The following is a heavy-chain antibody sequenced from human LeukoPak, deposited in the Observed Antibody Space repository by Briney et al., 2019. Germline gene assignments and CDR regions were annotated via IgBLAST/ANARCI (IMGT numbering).Heavy chain of an antibody. J-gene: IGHJ4*02. Sequence: PGGSLRLSCAASGFTFSSYAMHWVRQAPGKGLEYVSAISSNGGSTYYANSVKGRFTISRDNSKNTLYLQMGSLRAEDMAVYYCAKLSRSGSYIDYWGQGTLVTVSS. V-gene: IGHV3-64*01. CDR1: GFTFSSYA. CDR3: AKLSRSGSYIDY. CDR2: ISSNGGST. D-gene: IGHD1-26*01.